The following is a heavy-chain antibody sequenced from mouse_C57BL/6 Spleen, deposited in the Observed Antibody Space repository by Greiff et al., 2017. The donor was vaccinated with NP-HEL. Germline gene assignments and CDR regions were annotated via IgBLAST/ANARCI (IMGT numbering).Heavy chain of an antibody. Sequence: QVQLQQPGAELVKPGASVKMSCKASGYTFTSYWITWVKQRPGQGLEWIGDIYPGSGSTNYNEKFKSKATLTVDTSSSTAYMQLSSLTSEDSAVYYCARGGSPVVAKNAMDYWGQGTSVTVSS. D-gene: IGHD1-1*01. CDR3: ARGGSPVVAKNAMDY. CDR2: IYPGSGST. V-gene: IGHV1-55*01. J-gene: IGHJ4*01. CDR1: GYTFTSYW.